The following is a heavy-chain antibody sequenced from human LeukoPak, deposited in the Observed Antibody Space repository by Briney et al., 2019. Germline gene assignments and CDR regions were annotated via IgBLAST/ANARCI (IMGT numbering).Heavy chain of an antibody. Sequence: ASETLSLTCTVSGGSISSYYWSWIRQPPGKGLEWIGYIYYSGSTNYNPSLKSRVTISVDTSKNQFSLKLSSVTAADTAVYYCARRATISFDYWGQGTLVTVSS. D-gene: IGHD5-24*01. CDR3: ARRATISFDY. V-gene: IGHV4-59*08. CDR2: IYYSGST. CDR1: GGSISSYY. J-gene: IGHJ4*02.